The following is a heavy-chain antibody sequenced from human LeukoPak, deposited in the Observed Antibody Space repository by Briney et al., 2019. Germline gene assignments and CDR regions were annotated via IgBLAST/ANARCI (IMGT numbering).Heavy chain of an antibody. CDR1: GGSISSNF. CDR2: IYTSGIT. Sequence: TSETLSLTCSVSGGSISSNFWSWIRQPAGKGLEWVGRIYTSGITNYNPSLKSRVTMSVDTSKKQFSLSLSSVTDADTAVYYCAREHVGYSSGWHDLDFWGQGALVTVSS. CDR3: AREHVGYSSGWHDLDF. V-gene: IGHV4-4*07. J-gene: IGHJ4*02. D-gene: IGHD6-19*01.